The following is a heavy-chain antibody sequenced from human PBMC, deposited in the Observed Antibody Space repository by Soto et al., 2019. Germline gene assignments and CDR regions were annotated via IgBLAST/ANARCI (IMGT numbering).Heavy chain of an antibody. CDR2: ISYDGSNK. D-gene: IGHD6-19*01. V-gene: IGHV3-30*18. CDR3: AKTGESSGWSYFDY. Sequence: QVPLVESGGGVVQPGRSLRLSCAASGFTFSSYGMHWVRQAPGKGLECVAVISYDGSNKYYADSVKGRFTTSRDNSKNTLYLQMNSLRAEDTAVYYCAKTGESSGWSYFDYWGQGALVTVSS. J-gene: IGHJ4*02. CDR1: GFTFSSYG.